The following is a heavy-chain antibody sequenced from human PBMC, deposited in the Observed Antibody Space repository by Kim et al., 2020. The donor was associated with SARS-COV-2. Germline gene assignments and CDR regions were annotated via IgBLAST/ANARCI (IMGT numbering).Heavy chain of an antibody. J-gene: IGHJ4*02. V-gene: IGHV3-23*01. Sequence: ADPVKGRFTIARDNSKNTLYLQMNSLRAEETAVYYCAKAHPYYDSSGLHYWGQGTLVTVSS. CDR3: AKAHPYYDSSGLHY. D-gene: IGHD3-22*01.